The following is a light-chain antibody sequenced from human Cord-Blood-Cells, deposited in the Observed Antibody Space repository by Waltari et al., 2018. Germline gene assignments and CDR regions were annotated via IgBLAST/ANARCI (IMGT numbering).Light chain of an antibody. Sequence: IVLTQSPGTLSLSPGERATLSCRASQSVSSSYLAWYQQKPGQAPRLLIYGASSRATSSPDRFSGSGSGTDFTLTISRLEPEDFAVYYCQQYGSSPPWTFGQGTKVEIK. CDR1: QSVSSSY. J-gene: IGKJ1*01. CDR2: GAS. V-gene: IGKV3-20*01. CDR3: QQYGSSPPWT.